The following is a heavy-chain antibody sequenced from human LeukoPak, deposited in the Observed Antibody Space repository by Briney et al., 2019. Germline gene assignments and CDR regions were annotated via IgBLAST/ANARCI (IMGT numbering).Heavy chain of an antibody. D-gene: IGHD3-3*01. J-gene: IGHJ5*02. CDR2: ISTSGSDL. CDR1: GFTFIAYE. V-gene: IGHV3-48*03. Sequence: PGGSLRLSGTASGFTFIAYEMNWFRQAPGKGLDWLSYISTSGSDLDYADSVKGRFTISRDNAKTSLYLRRNSLRVDDTAGYYCARDRPLRGIFGVVQGLYLDPWGKGPLVTVSS. CDR3: ARDRPLRGIFGVVQGLYLDP.